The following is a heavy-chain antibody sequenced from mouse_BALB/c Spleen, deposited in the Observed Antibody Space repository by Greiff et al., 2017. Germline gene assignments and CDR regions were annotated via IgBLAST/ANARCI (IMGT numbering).Heavy chain of an antibody. Sequence: DVKLQESGPGLVKPSQSLSLTCSVTGYSITSGYYWNWIRQFPGNKLEWMGYISYDGSNNYNPSLKNRISITRDTSKNQFFLKLNSVTTEDTATYYCASLYGNYGFAYWGQGTLVTVSA. D-gene: IGHD2-1*01. V-gene: IGHV3-6*02. CDR1: GYSITSGYY. J-gene: IGHJ3*01. CDR3: ASLYGNYGFAY. CDR2: ISYDGSN.